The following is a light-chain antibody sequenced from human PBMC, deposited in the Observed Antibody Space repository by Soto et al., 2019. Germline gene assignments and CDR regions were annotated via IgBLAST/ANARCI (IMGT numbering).Light chain of an antibody. J-gene: IGLJ1*01. Sequence: QSALTQPASVSGSPGQSITISCTGTSSDVGSSNLVSWYQQHPGKAPKLMIYEGSKRPSGVSYRFSGSKSGNTASLTISGLQAEDEADYFCSSYSISTAYLFGTGTKLTVL. CDR1: SSDVGSSNL. V-gene: IGLV2-14*02. CDR2: EGS. CDR3: SSYSISTAYL.